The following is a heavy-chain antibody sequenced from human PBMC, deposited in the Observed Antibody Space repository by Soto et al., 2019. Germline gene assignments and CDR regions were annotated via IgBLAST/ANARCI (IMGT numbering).Heavy chain of an antibody. D-gene: IGHD3-10*01. J-gene: IGHJ3*02. CDR3: ARVWGGAFDI. Sequence: SETLSLTCSVSGDSSSSDYWSWIRQPPGKGLEWIGYIYYSGSTNYNPSLKSRVTISVDTSKNQFSLKLSSVTAADTAVYYCARVWGGAFDIWGQGTMVTVSS. V-gene: IGHV4-59*01. CDR1: GDSSSSDY. CDR2: IYYSGST.